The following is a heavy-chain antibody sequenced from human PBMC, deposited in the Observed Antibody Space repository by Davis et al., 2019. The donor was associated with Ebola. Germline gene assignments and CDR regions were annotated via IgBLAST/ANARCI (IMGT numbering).Heavy chain of an antibody. Sequence: GESLKISCAASGFTVSSNYMNWVRQAPGKGLEWVSTISVDSGTTHYADSVKGRFTISRDNAKNTLYLQMNSLRAEDTAVYYCATYSGYDLLVFVGAFDIWGQGTMVTVSS. CDR3: ATYSGYDLLVFVGAFDI. V-gene: IGHV3-74*01. J-gene: IGHJ3*02. CDR2: ISVDSGTT. D-gene: IGHD5-12*01. CDR1: GFTVSSNY.